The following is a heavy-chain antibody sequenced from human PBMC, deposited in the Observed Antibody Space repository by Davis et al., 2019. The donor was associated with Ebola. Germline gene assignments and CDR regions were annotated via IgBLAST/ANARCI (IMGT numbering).Heavy chain of an antibody. CDR1: GFTFSSYA. CDR2: ISYDGSNK. Sequence: GESLKISCAASGFTFSSYAMHWVRQAPGKGLEWVAVISYDGSNKYYADSVKGRFTISRDNSKNTLYLQMNSLRAEDTAVYYCARPTWGPGYYYGMDYWGQGTLVTVSS. J-gene: IGHJ4*02. D-gene: IGHD2/OR15-2a*01. CDR3: ARPTWGPGYYYGMDY. V-gene: IGHV3-30-3*01.